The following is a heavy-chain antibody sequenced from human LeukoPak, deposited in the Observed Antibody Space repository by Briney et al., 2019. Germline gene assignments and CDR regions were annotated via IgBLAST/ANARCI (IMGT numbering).Heavy chain of an antibody. CDR3: ARAGGFLFVADAFVI. Sequence: GGSLRLSCGASGFTVSRNYMSWVRQAPGKGLEWVSVIYSGGSTYYADSVKGRFTISRDNSKNTLYLQMNSLRAEDTAVYYCARAGGFLFVADAFVIWGQGTMVTVSS. CDR1: GFTVSRNY. V-gene: IGHV3-53*01. CDR2: IYSGGST. D-gene: IGHD3-10*01. J-gene: IGHJ3*02.